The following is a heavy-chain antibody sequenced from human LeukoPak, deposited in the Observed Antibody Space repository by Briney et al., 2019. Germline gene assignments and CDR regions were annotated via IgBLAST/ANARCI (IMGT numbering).Heavy chain of an antibody. Sequence: SETLSLTCAVYGGSFSDYFWNWIRQTPGKGLEWIGEINHGGGTKYNPSLKSRVTISVDTSKNQFSLKLSSVTAADTAVYYCAADYSGNYHVEFDYWGQGTLVTVSS. J-gene: IGHJ4*02. V-gene: IGHV4-34*01. CDR3: AADYSGNYHVEFDY. CDR1: GGSFSDYF. CDR2: INHGGGT. D-gene: IGHD1-26*01.